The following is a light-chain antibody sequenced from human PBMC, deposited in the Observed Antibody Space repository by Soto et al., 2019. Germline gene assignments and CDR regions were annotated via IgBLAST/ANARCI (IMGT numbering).Light chain of an antibody. J-gene: IGKJ5*01. CDR2: GAS. Sequence: DIILTQSPDTLSLSPGERATLSCRASQTVSSNYLAWCQQRPGQAHRLLIYGASTRAAGIPDRFSGSGSGTDFTLTITRLEPEDSAVYFCQQYTGPPTTFGQGTRLESK. V-gene: IGKV3-20*01. CDR3: QQYTGPPTT. CDR1: QTVSSNY.